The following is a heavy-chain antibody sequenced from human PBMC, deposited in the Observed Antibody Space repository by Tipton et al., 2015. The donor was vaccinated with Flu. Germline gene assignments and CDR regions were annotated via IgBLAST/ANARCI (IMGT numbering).Heavy chain of an antibody. D-gene: IGHD3-22*01. Sequence: TLSLTCSVSGDSIGSDYYWGWIRQPPGQGLEWIGNIHRSGTTYINPSLKSRVTLSVDRSQNQFSLKLSSVTAADTAVYYCARDNAMSGYYFRYWGQGTLVTVSS. J-gene: IGHJ4*02. CDR1: GDSIGSDYY. CDR2: IHRSGTT. CDR3: ARDNAMSGYYFRY. V-gene: IGHV4-38-2*02.